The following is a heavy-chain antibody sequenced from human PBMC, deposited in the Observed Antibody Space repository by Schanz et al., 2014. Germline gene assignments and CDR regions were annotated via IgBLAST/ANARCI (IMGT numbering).Heavy chain of an antibody. Sequence: QVQLVQSWAEVKGPGASVKVSCKASGYTFTSYSIHWVRQAPGQGLEWMGWITAYNGDTNYALKLQGRVTMTTDTSTSTSYMELTSLRFDDTAVYYCARDFSAYVGNYFDYWGQGTLVTVSS. D-gene: IGHD5-12*01. CDR1: GYTFTSYS. CDR2: ITAYNGDT. J-gene: IGHJ4*02. V-gene: IGHV1-18*01. CDR3: ARDFSAYVGNYFDY.